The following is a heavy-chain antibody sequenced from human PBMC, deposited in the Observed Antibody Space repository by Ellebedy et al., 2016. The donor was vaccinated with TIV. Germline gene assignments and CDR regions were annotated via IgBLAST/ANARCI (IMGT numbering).Heavy chain of an antibody. V-gene: IGHV3-11*01. J-gene: IGHJ6*02. D-gene: IGHD3-10*01. Sequence: GGSLRLSCAASGFTFSDYYMSWIRQAPGKGLEWVSYISSSGSTIYYADSVKGRFTISRDNAKNSLCLQMNSLRAEDTAVYYCARAYGSGSYYKNYYYYGMDVWGQGTTVTVSS. CDR2: ISSSGSTI. CDR1: GFTFSDYY. CDR3: ARAYGSGSYYKNYYYYGMDV.